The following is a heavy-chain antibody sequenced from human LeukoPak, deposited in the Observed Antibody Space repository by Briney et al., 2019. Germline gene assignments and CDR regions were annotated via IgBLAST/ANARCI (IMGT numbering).Heavy chain of an antibody. CDR1: GYTFTSYG. CDR3: ARGGLEPDYGDYRFDY. D-gene: IGHD4-17*01. CDR2: ISAYNGNT. V-gene: IGHV1-18*01. J-gene: IGHJ4*02. Sequence: ASVKVSCKASGYTFTSYGISWVRQAPGHGLEWMGWISAYNGNTDHAQKLQGRVTMTTHTSTSTAYMELRSLRSDDTAVYYCARGGLEPDYGDYRFDYWGQGTLVTVSS.